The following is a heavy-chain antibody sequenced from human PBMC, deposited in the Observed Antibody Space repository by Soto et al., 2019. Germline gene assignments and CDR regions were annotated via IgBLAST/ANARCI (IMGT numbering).Heavy chain of an antibody. V-gene: IGHV3-23*01. CDR3: ARLTWWESIRY. CDR2: ISDGDRT. D-gene: IGHD1-26*01. J-gene: IGHJ4*02. CDR1: GLNFSSDD. Sequence: GGSLRLASTASGLNFSSDDMSGVRQTPGMGLEWVSAISDGDRTFYADSVKGRFTISRDMSKNTLYLQMNSLRAEDTAVYYCARLTWWESIRYWAQGTLVTVSS.